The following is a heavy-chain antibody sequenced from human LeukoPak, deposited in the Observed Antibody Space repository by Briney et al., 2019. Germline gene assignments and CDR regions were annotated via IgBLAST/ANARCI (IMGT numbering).Heavy chain of an antibody. Sequence: SETLSLTCTVSGGSISSGDYYWSWIRQHPGKGLEWIGYIYYSGSTYYNPSLKSRVTISIDTSKSHFSLKLSSVTAADMAVYYCARQDFGSGILPGYWGQGTLVTVSS. D-gene: IGHD3-10*01. CDR1: GGSISSGDYY. J-gene: IGHJ4*02. CDR3: ARQDFGSGILPGY. CDR2: IYYSGST. V-gene: IGHV4-31*03.